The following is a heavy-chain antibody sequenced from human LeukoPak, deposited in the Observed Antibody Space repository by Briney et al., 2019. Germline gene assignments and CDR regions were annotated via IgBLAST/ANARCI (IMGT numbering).Heavy chain of an antibody. CDR3: ARGATKDY. CDR2: ISSSSSYI. J-gene: IGHJ4*02. Sequence: GGSLRLSCAGSGRSAYGMMWVRQAPGKGLEWVSSISSSSSYIYYADSVKGRFTISRDNAKNSLYLQMNSLRAEDTAVYYCARGATKDYWGQGTLVTVSS. V-gene: IGHV3-21*01. CDR1: GRSAYG.